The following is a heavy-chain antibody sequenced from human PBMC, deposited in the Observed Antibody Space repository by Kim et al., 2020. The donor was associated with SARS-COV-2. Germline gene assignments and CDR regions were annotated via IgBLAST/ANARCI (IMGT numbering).Heavy chain of an antibody. Sequence: GSTYYADSVKGRFTISRDNSKNSLYLQMNSLRAEDTALYYCAYGETKGFDYWGQGTLVTVSS. CDR2: GST. CDR3: AYGETKGFDY. D-gene: IGHD4-17*01. V-gene: IGHV3-43D*03. J-gene: IGHJ4*02.